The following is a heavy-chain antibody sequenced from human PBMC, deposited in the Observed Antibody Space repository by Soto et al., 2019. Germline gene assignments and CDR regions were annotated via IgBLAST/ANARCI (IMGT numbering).Heavy chain of an antibody. CDR2: INPNSGGT. J-gene: IGHJ6*02. CDR3: ARDSSGSYYGMDV. V-gene: IGHV1-2*04. Sequence: ASVKVSCKASGYTFTGYYMHWVRQAPGQGLEWMGWINPNSGGTNYAQKFQGWVTMTRDTSISTAYMELSRLRSDDTAVYYCARDSSGSYYGMDVWGQGTTVTVSS. CDR1: GYTFTGYY. D-gene: IGHD6-19*01.